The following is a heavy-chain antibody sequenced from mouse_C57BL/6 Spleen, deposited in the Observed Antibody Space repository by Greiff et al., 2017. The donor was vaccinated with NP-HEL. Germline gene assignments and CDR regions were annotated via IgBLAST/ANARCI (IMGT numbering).Heavy chain of an antibody. V-gene: IGHV1-15*01. Sequence: QVTLKESGAELVRPGASVTLSCKASGYTFTDYEMHWVKQTPVHGLEWIGAIDPETGGTAYNQKFKGKAILTADKSSSTAYMELRSLTSEDSAVYYCTRWGDVHYWGQGTTLTVSS. CDR3: TRWGDVHY. CDR1: GYTFTDYE. CDR2: IDPETGGT. J-gene: IGHJ2*01. D-gene: IGHD3-3*01.